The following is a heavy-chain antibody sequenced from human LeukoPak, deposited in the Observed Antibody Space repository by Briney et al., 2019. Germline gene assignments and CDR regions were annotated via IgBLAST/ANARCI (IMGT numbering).Heavy chain of an antibody. J-gene: IGHJ4*02. CDR2: IKQDGSEK. V-gene: IGHV3-7*03. D-gene: IGHD7-27*01. CDR1: GFTFSSYW. CDR3: AKDQPITGGIPYYFDY. Sequence: GGSLRLSCAASGFTFSSYWMSWVRQAPGKGLEWVANIKQDGSEKYYVDSVKGRFTISRDNSKNTLYLQMNSLRADDTAVYYCAKDQPITGGIPYYFDYWGQGTLVTVSS.